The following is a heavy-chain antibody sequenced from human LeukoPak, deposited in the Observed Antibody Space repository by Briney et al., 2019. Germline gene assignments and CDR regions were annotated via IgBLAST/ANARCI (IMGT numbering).Heavy chain of an antibody. J-gene: IGHJ3*02. CDR3: ARGDIAVGAFDI. V-gene: IGHV1-46*01. CDR2: INPSGGST. Sequence: VASVKVSCKASGYTFTIYYMRWVRQAPGQGLEWMGIINPSGGSTSYAQKFQGRVTMTRDTSTSTVYMELSSLISEDTAVYYCARGDIAVGAFDIWGQGPMVTVSS. CDR1: GYTFTIYY. D-gene: IGHD6-19*01.